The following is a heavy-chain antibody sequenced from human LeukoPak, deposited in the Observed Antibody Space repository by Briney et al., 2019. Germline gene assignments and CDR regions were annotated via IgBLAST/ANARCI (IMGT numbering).Heavy chain of an antibody. V-gene: IGHV4-39*07. CDR3: ARLRVRGYGYGPWEGPTWLDY. CDR1: GGSISSSSYY. J-gene: IGHJ4*02. D-gene: IGHD5-18*01. CDR2: IYYSRSTT. Sequence: SETLSLTCTVSGGSISSSSYYWGWIRQPPGKGLEWIGSIYYSRSTTYYNPSLKSRVSISVDTSKNQLSLKLSSVTAADTAVYYCARLRVRGYGYGPWEGPTWLDYWGQGTLVTVSS.